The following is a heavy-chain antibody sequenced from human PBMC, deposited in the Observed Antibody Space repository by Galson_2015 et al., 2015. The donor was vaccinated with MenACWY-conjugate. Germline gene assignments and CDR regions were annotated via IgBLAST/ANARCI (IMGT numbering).Heavy chain of an antibody. V-gene: IGHV5-51*01. CDR2: ISPGDSNT. CDR3: ARHPPGGRGMDV. J-gene: IGHJ6*02. Sequence: QSGAEVTKPGESLKISCKGSGYSFSTYWIAWVRQLPGKGLEWMGLISPGDSNTRYSPAFRGQVTISADKSISTAYLQLHSLQASDTAMYYCARHPPGGRGMDVWGQGTTVTVSS. D-gene: IGHD1-26*01. CDR1: GYSFSTYW.